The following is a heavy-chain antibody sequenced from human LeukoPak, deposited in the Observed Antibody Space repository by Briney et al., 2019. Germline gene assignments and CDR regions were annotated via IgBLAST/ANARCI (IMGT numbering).Heavy chain of an antibody. CDR2: ISSSSSYI. CDR3: ATSGYYYGSGSYFGP. CDR1: GFTFSSYS. V-gene: IGHV3-21*01. D-gene: IGHD3-10*01. Sequence: GGSLRLSCAASGFTFSSYSMNRVRQAPGKGLEWVSSISSSSSYIYYADSVKGRFTISRDNAKNSLYLQMNSLRAEDTAVYYCATSGYYYGSGSYFGPWGQETLVTVSS. J-gene: IGHJ5*02.